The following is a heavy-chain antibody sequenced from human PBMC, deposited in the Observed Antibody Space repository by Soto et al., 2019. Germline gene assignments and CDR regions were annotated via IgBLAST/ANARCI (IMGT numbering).Heavy chain of an antibody. Sequence: ASVKVSCKASGYTFTSYAMHWVRQAPGQRLEWMGWINAGNGNTEYSQKCRGRVAITRDTSASTAYMELSSLRSEDTAVYYCARGSPGYCSGGSCYSYYLDYWGQGTLVTVSS. CDR1: GYTFTSYA. J-gene: IGHJ4*02. CDR2: INAGNGNT. V-gene: IGHV1-3*01. CDR3: ARGSPGYCSGGSCYSYYLDY. D-gene: IGHD2-15*01.